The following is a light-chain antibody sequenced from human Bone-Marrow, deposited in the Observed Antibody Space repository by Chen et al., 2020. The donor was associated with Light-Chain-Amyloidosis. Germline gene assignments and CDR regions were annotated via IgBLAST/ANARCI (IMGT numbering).Light chain of an antibody. V-gene: IGLV2-14*01. CDR2: EVT. J-gene: IGLJ1*01. CDR3: SSYTITDTLV. Sequence: QSALTQPASVSGSPGQSITISCTGTSSDVGGDNHVSWYQQHPDKAPKLMIYEVTNRPSWVPDRFSDSKSDNTASLTISGLQPEDEADYFCSSYTITDTLVFGSGTRVTVL. CDR1: SSDVGGDNH.